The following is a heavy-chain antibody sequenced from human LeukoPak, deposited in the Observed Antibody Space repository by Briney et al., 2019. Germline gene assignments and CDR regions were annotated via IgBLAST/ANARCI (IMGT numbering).Heavy chain of an antibody. V-gene: IGHV4-61*02. J-gene: IGHJ5*02. Sequence: PSETLSLTCTVSGGSISSGSYYWSWIRQPAGKGLEWIGRIYTSGSTNYNPSLKSRVTISVDTSKNQFSLKLSSATAADTAVYYCARGGDCSSTCRSNPSNRFDPWGQGTLVTVSS. D-gene: IGHD2-2*01. CDR2: IYTSGST. CDR3: ARGGDCSSTCRSNPSNRFDP. CDR1: GGSISSGSYY.